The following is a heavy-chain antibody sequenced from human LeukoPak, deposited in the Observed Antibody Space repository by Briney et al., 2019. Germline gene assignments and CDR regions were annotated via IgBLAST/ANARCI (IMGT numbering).Heavy chain of an antibody. CDR3: AKASWAGVTTTYFAY. V-gene: IGHV3-7*03. Sequence: GGSLRLSCAASGFTFSSYWMSWVRQAPGKGLEWVANIKQDGSEKYYVDSVRGRFTISRDNSKNTLYLQMNDLRPEDTAMYYCAKASWAGVTTTYFAYWAQGTLVTVSS. CDR2: IKQDGSEK. J-gene: IGHJ4*02. D-gene: IGHD1-26*01. CDR1: GFTFSSYW.